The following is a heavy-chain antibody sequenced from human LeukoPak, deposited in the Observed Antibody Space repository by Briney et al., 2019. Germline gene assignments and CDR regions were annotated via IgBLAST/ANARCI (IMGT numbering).Heavy chain of an antibody. D-gene: IGHD3-22*01. CDR3: ARDRPPLNYDSSGYRTYYFDY. V-gene: IGHV3-30*09. J-gene: IGHJ4*02. CDR2: ISDDGSNK. Sequence: SGGSLRLSCAASGFTFSSYALHWVRQAPGKGLEWVAVISDDGSNKYYAGSVKGRFAISRDNSKNTLYLQMNSLRAEDTAVYYCARDRPPLNYDSSGYRTYYFDYWGQGTLVTVSS. CDR1: GFTFSSYA.